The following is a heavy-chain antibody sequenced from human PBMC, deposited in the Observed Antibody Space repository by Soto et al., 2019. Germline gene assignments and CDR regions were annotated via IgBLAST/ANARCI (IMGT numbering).Heavy chain of an antibody. D-gene: IGHD6-19*01. CDR3: ARDSYSSGCFDY. CDR1: GYTFTSYA. CDR2: INAGNGNT. J-gene: IGHJ4*02. V-gene: IGHV1-3*01. Sequence: QVQLVQSGAEVKKPGASVKVSCKASGYTFTSYAMHWVRQAPGQRLEWMGWINAGNGNTKYSQKFQGRVTITRDTSASTAYRELSSLRSEDTAVYYCARDSYSSGCFDYWGQVTLVTVSS.